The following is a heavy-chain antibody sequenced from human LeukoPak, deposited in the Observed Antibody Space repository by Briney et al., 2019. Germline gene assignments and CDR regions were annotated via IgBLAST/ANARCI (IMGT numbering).Heavy chain of an antibody. Sequence: GGSLRLSCAASGFTFSSYEMNWVRQAPGKGLEWVSYISSSGSTIYYADSVKGRFTISRDNGNNSLFLEMTSLRADDTAVYYCARGFCSGGTCYRITGTFDVWGHGTMVSVSS. J-gene: IGHJ3*01. D-gene: IGHD2-15*01. CDR2: ISSSGSTI. CDR3: ARGFCSGGTCYRITGTFDV. CDR1: GFTFSSYE. V-gene: IGHV3-48*03.